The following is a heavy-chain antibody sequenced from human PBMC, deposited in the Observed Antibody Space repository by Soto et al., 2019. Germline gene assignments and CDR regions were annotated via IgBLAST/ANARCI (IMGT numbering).Heavy chain of an antibody. D-gene: IGHD3-22*01. CDR1: GFTFSSYG. J-gene: IGHJ4*02. CDR2: ISYDGSNK. V-gene: IGHV3-30*18. CDR3: AKDRHRSGSPHPFDY. Sequence: PGGSLRLSCAASGFTFSSYGMHWVRQAPGKGLEWVAVISYDGSNKYYADSVKGRFTISRDNSKNTVYLEMNSLRAEDTAVYYCAKDRHRSGSPHPFDYWGQGTLVTVSS.